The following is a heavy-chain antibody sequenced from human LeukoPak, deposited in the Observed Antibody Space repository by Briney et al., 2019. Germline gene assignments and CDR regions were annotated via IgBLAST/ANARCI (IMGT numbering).Heavy chain of an antibody. J-gene: IGHJ4*02. CDR2: IRSKANSYAT. CDR3: TTDFVQDDYGDY. Sequence: GGSLRLSCAASGFTFSGSAIHWVRQASGKGLEWVGRIRSKANSYATAYAASVKGRFTISRDDSKNTAYLQMNSLKTEDTAVYYCTTDFVQDDYGDYWGQGTLVTVSS. V-gene: IGHV3-73*01. D-gene: IGHD2-15*01. CDR1: GFTFSGSA.